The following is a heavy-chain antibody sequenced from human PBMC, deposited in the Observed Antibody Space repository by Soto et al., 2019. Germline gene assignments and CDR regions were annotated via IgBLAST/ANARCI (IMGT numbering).Heavy chain of an antibody. CDR3: ARTPRLLDS. V-gene: IGHV3-53*01. CDR1: GFSVSNNY. CDR2: IYSGGSA. Sequence: EVQLVESGGGLIQPGGSLRLSCAASGFSVSNNYMSWVRQTPGKGLEWVSIIYSGGSAYYADSVKGRFTISRDNSKNTLYLQMNSLRVEDTAIYYCARTPRLLDSWGQGTLVTVSS. J-gene: IGHJ4*02. D-gene: IGHD6-6*01.